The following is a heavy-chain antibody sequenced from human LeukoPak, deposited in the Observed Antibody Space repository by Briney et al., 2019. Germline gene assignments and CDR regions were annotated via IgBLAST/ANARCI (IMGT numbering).Heavy chain of an antibody. V-gene: IGHV4-39*01. CDR3: ARHAYSYGYAYFDY. CDR1: GGSISSSSYY. Sequence: SESLSLTCIVSGGSISSSSYYWGWIRQPPGKGLEWIGSIYYSGSTYYNPSLKSRVTISVDTSKNQFSLKLSSVTAADTAVYYCARHAYSYGYAYFDYWGQGTLVTVSS. J-gene: IGHJ4*02. D-gene: IGHD5-18*01. CDR2: IYYSGST.